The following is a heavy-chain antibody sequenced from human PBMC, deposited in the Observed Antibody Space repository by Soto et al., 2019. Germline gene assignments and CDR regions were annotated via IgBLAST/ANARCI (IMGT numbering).Heavy chain of an antibody. J-gene: IGHJ4*02. CDR1: GGSISSGGYY. CDR2: IYYSGST. V-gene: IGHV4-31*03. D-gene: IGHD6-13*01. CDR3: ASLGAISIAAAGHLPVDY. Sequence: QVQLQESGPGLVKPSQTLSLTCTVSGGSISSGGYYWSWIRQHPGKGLEWIGYIYYSGSTYYNPSLKSRVTISVDTSKNQFSLKLSSVTAADTAVYYWASLGAISIAAAGHLPVDYWGQGTLVTVSS.